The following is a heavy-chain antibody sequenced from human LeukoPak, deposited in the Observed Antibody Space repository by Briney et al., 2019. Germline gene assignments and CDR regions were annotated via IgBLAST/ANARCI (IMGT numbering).Heavy chain of an antibody. CDR3: ARCSGGSCYYFDY. J-gene: IGHJ4*02. CDR2: IRYDGSNK. V-gene: IGHV3-30*02. Sequence: GGSLRLSCAASRFTFSSYSMNWVRQAPGKGLEWVAFIRYDGSNKYYADSVKGRFTISRDNSKNTLYLQMNSLRAEDTAVYYCARCSGGSCYYFDYWGQGTLVTVSS. CDR1: RFTFSSYS. D-gene: IGHD2-15*01.